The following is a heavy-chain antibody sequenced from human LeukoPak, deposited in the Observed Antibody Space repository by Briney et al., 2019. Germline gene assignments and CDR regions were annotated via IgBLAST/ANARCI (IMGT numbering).Heavy chain of an antibody. Sequence: ALVKVSCKASGYTFTSYGISWVRQAPGQGLEWMGWISAYNGNTNYAQKLQGRVTMTTDTSTSTAYMELRSLRSDDTAVYYCARDPLWEVVVPYNWFDPWGQGTLVTVSS. CDR1: GYTFTSYG. V-gene: IGHV1-18*01. D-gene: IGHD2-15*01. CDR2: ISAYNGNT. J-gene: IGHJ5*02. CDR3: ARDPLWEVVVPYNWFDP.